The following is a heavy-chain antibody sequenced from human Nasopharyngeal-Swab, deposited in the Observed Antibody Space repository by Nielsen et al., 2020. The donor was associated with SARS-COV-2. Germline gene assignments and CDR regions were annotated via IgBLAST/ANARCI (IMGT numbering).Heavy chain of an antibody. J-gene: IGHJ5*02. CDR2: IIPIFGTA. D-gene: IGHD5-18*01. V-gene: IGHV1-69*06. CDR3: AREDLGYSYGA. Sequence: WVRQAPGQGLEWMGVIIPIFGTANYAQKFQGRVTITADKSTSTAYMELSSLRSEDTAVYYCAREDLGYSYGAWGQGTLVTVSS.